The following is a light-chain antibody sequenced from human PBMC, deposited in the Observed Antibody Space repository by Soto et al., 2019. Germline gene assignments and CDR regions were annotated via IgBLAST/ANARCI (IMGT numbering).Light chain of an antibody. Sequence: EIVLTQSPCTLSLSPGERATLSCRASQSVSSSYLAWYQQKPGQAPRLLIYGASSRATGIPDRFSGSGSGTDFTLTISRLEPEDCAVYYCHQYDSSPLTFGGGTKVEIK. CDR3: HQYDSSPLT. CDR2: GAS. CDR1: QSVSSSY. J-gene: IGKJ4*01. V-gene: IGKV3-20*01.